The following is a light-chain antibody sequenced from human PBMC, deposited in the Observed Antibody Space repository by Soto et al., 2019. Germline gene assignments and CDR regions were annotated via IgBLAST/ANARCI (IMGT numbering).Light chain of an antibody. Sequence: QSALTQPASVSGSPGQSITISCTGTSSDVGGYNYVSWYQQHPGKAPKLMIYDVSNRPSGVSNRFSGSKSGNTASLTISGLQAEDEADYYCGSYTSSSLSRVFGGGTKLTVL. CDR3: GSYTSSSLSRV. CDR2: DVS. CDR1: SSDVGGYNY. V-gene: IGLV2-14*01. J-gene: IGLJ2*01.